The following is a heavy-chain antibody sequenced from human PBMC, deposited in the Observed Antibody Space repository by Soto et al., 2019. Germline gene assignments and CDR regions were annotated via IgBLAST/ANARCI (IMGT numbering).Heavy chain of an antibody. J-gene: IGHJ6*02. D-gene: IGHD3-10*01. V-gene: IGHV1-18*01. CDR3: TREGSAPYYYYGMDA. CDR2: ISVYNGNT. CDR1: GYTFNSYG. Sequence: GASVKVSCKASGYTFNSYGISWVRQAPGQGLEWMGWISVYNGNTNYAQNLQGRVIMTADTSTNTAYMGLRSLRSDDTAIYYCTREGSAPYYYYGMDAWGQGTTVTVSS.